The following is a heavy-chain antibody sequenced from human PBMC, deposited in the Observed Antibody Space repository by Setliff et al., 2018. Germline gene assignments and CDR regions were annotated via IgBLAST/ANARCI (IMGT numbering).Heavy chain of an antibody. CDR3: ARVLNWFDP. V-gene: IGHV4-59*10. J-gene: IGHJ5*02. D-gene: IGHD2-8*01. CDR1: GGSFSGYY. CDR2: IYTSGST. Sequence: SETLSLTCAVYGGSFSGYYWGWIRQPAGKGLEWIGHIYTSGSTNYNPSLKSRVTISVDTSKNQFSLKLSSVTAADTAVYYCARVLNWFDPWGQGTLVTVSS.